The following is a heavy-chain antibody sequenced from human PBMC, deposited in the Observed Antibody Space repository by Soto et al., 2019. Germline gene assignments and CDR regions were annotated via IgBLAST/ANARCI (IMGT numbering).Heavy chain of an antibody. V-gene: IGHV3-33*01. CDR3: ARDFTAGATYSGPYFYSMDV. J-gene: IGHJ6*02. CDR1: GFTFSSYG. CDR2: IWYDGTNY. Sequence: QVQLVESGGGVVQPGGSLRLSCAASGFTFSSYGMHWVRQAPGEGLEWVALIWYDGTNYRKADSVRGRFSISRDNSKNTMYLQMDSLRAEDTAVYYCARDFTAGATYSGPYFYSMDVWGQGTTVTVSS. D-gene: IGHD1-26*01.